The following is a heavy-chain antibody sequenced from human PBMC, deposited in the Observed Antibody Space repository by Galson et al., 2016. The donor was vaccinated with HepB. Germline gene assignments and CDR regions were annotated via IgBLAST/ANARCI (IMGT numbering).Heavy chain of an antibody. CDR2: INQGGSAK. J-gene: IGHJ4*02. CDR3: VRLRWSRDDSEEDY. D-gene: IGHD6-13*01. Sequence: SLRLSCAASGFSFSTYWVSWVRQAPGKGLEWVANINQGGSAKYYLDSVKGRFTISRDNAEHSVHLQMKRLRVEDTAVYYCVRLRWSRDDSEEDYWGQGTLVTVST. V-gene: IGHV3-7*01. CDR1: GFSFSTYW.